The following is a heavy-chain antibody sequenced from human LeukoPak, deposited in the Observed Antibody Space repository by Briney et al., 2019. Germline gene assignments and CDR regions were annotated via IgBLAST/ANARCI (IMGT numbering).Heavy chain of an antibody. CDR3: ARVRYYYGMDV. CDR2: INHSGST. Sequence: SETLSLTCAGYGGSFSGYYWSWIRQPPGKGLEWIGEINHSGSTNYNPSLKSRVTISVDTSKNQFSLKLSSVTAADTAVYYCARVRYYYGMDVWGQGTTVTVSS. CDR1: GGSFSGYY. V-gene: IGHV4-34*01. J-gene: IGHJ6*02.